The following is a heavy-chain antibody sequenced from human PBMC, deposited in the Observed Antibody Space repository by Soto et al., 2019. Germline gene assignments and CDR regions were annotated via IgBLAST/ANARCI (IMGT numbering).Heavy chain of an antibody. Sequence: QVQLQESGPGLVKPSGTLSLTCAVSGGSISSSNWWSWVSQPPGKGLEWIGEIYHSGSTNYNPSLKSRVTISVDKAKNPFSLKLSSVTAADTAVYYCARNGYYGSGSYQFYYYYGMDVWGQGTTVTVSS. V-gene: IGHV4-4*02. CDR2: IYHSGST. D-gene: IGHD3-10*01. CDR3: ARNGYYGSGSYQFYYYYGMDV. CDR1: GGSISSSNW. J-gene: IGHJ6*02.